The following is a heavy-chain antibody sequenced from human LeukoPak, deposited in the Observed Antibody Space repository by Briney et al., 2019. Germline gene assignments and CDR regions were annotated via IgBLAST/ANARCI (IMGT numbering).Heavy chain of an antibody. V-gene: IGHV3-23*01. J-gene: IGHJ5*02. CDR3: ARDPTPGGDGWFDP. CDR2: ISGSGAST. CDR1: GFTFSNYA. D-gene: IGHD2-21*02. Sequence: GGSLRLSCAASGFTFSNYAMSWVRQAPGKGLEWFSVISGSGASTYYADSVKGRFTISRDNSKNTLYLQMNSLRAEDTAVYYCARDPTPGGDGWFDPWGQGTLVTVSS.